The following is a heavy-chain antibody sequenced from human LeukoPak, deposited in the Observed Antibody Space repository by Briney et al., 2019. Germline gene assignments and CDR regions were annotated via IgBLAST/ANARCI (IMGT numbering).Heavy chain of an antibody. D-gene: IGHD3-10*01. CDR3: AKDAGAPGTSDWHFDL. V-gene: IGHV3-23*01. Sequence: GGSLRLSCTASGFSLRNKAMTWFRRAPAKGLEWVAAISTSGGSTSYADSVKGRFTISRDVSKSTLSLQMYSLRNEDTATYYCAKDAGAPGTSDWHFDLWGRGTLVTVSS. J-gene: IGHJ2*01. CDR2: ISTSGGST. CDR1: GFSLRNKA.